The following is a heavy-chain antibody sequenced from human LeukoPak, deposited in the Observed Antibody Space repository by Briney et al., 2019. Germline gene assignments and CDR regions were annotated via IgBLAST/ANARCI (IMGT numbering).Heavy chain of an antibody. D-gene: IGHD6-13*01. Sequence: SQTLSLTCTVSGGSISSGDYYWSWIRQPPGKGLEWIGYIYYSGSTYHNPSLKSRVTISVDTSKNQFSLKLSSVTAADTAVYYCARGGQQLVQGWFDPWGQGTLVTVSS. CDR3: ARGGQQLVQGWFDP. V-gene: IGHV4-30-4*01. CDR2: IYYSGST. CDR1: GGSISSGDYY. J-gene: IGHJ5*02.